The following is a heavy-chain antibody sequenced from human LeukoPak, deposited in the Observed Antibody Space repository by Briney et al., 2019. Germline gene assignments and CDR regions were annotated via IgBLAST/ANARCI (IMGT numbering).Heavy chain of an antibody. D-gene: IGHD3-9*01. Sequence: ASVKVSCKASGYTFTSHGISWVRQAPGQGLEWMGWISAYNGNTNYAQKLQGRVTMTTDTSTSTAYMELRSLRSDDTAVYYCARVVLRYFDWLPSFDYWGQGTLVTVSS. CDR2: ISAYNGNT. CDR3: ARVVLRYFDWLPSFDY. V-gene: IGHV1-18*01. CDR1: GYTFTSHG. J-gene: IGHJ4*02.